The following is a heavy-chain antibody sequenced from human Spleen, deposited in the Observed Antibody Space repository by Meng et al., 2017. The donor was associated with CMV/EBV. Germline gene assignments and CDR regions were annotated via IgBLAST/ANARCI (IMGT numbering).Heavy chain of an antibody. V-gene: IGHV1-18*01. CDR2: INTHSGNT. CDR3: ARAHQPRAANALYYFDY. CDR1: YTFTSFG. Sequence: YTFTSFGVTWVRQAPGQGLEWLGWINTHSGNTNYAQRFQGRITMTTDTSTNTVYMELKSLRSDDTAVYFCARAHQPRAANALYYFDYWGQGTLVTVSS. J-gene: IGHJ4*02. D-gene: IGHD2-15*01.